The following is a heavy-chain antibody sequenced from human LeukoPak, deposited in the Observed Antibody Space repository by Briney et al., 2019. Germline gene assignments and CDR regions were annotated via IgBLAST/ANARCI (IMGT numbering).Heavy chain of an antibody. CDR3: ARGIKAIRFLEWLNWFDP. CDR2: IYTSGST. V-gene: IGHV4-4*07. Sequence: SETLSLTCTVSGGSISSYYWSWIRQPAGKGLEWIGRIYTSGSTNYNPSLKSRVTMSVDTSKNQFSLKLSSVTAADTAVYYCARGIKAIRFLEWLNWFDPWGQGTPVTVSS. D-gene: IGHD3-3*01. J-gene: IGHJ5*02. CDR1: GGSISSYY.